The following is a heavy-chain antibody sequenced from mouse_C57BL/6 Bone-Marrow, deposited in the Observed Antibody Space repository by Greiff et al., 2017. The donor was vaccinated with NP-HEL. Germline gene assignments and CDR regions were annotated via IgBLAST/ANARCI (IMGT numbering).Heavy chain of an antibody. V-gene: IGHV5-6*01. CDR1: GFTFSSYG. CDR3: ASIYYGSSPWFAY. CDR2: ISSGGSYT. D-gene: IGHD1-1*01. J-gene: IGHJ3*01. Sequence: DVQLVESGGDLVKPGGSLKLSCAASGFTFSSYGMSWVRQTPDKRLEWVATISSGGSYTYYPDSVKGRFTISRDNAKNTLYLQMSSLKSEDTAMYYCASIYYGSSPWFAYWGQGTLVTVSA.